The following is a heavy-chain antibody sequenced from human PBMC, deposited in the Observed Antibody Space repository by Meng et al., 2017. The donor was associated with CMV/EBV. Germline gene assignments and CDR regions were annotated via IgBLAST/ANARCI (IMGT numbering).Heavy chain of an antibody. CDR2: IKSKTDGGTT. V-gene: IGHV3-15*01. J-gene: IGHJ4*02. CDR1: GFTFSNAW. D-gene: IGHD3-3*01. CDR3: TTDSYDFWSGQREYYFDY. Sequence: GESLKISCAASGFTFSNAWMGWVRQAPGKGLEWVGRIKSKTDGGTTDYAAPVKGRFTISSDDSTNTLYLQMNSLKTEDTAVYYCTTDSYDFWSGQREYYFDYWGQGTLVTVSS.